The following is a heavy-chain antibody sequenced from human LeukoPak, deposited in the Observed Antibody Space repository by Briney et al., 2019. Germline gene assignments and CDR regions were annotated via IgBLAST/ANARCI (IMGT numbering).Heavy chain of an antibody. J-gene: IGHJ4*02. D-gene: IGHD6-19*01. CDR3: ARDQRRFRPDIQWLGYFDY. CDR1: GFTFSRYA. V-gene: IGHV3-30*04. Sequence: TGGSLRLSCAASGFTFSRYAMHWVRQGPGKGLEWVAAISYDGSNKKYADSVKGRFTISRDNSKNTLYLQMNSLRAEDTAVYYCARDQRRFRPDIQWLGYFDYWGQGTLVTVSS. CDR2: ISYDGSNK.